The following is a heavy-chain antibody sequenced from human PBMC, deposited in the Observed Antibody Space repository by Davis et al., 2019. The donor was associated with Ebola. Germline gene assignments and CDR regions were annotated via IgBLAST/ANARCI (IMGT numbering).Heavy chain of an antibody. V-gene: IGHV4-59*01. CDR1: GGSISSYS. J-gene: IGHJ5*02. Sequence: MPSETLSLTCTVSGGSISSYSWSWIRQPPGKGLEWIGYIYYSGSTNYNPSLKSRVTISVDTSKNQFSLKLSSVTAADTAVYYCARVATSSSSGWFDPWGQGTLVTVSS. D-gene: IGHD6-6*01. CDR3: ARVATSSSSGWFDP. CDR2: IYYSGST.